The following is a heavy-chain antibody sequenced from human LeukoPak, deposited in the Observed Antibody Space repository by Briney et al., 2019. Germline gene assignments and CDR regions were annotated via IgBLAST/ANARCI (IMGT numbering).Heavy chain of an antibody. Sequence: PGGSLRLSCAASGFTFSSYWMSWVRQAPGKGLEWVAVVSTDGTIKYYADSMKGRFTVSRDNSKNTVDLQMNSLRAEDTAVYYCAELGITMIGGVWGKGTTVTISS. V-gene: IGHV3-30*18. J-gene: IGHJ6*04. CDR2: VSTDGTIK. D-gene: IGHD3-10*02. CDR1: GFTFSSYW. CDR3: AELGITMIGGV.